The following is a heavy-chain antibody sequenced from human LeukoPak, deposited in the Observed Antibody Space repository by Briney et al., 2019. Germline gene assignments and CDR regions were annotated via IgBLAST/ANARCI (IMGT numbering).Heavy chain of an antibody. J-gene: IGHJ4*02. V-gene: IGHV3-53*05. Sequence: PGGSLRLSCAASGVTVSSQYMNWVRRAPGKGLEWVSVIYGVDVTSYADSVKGRFTISRDNSKNTVYLQMNSLRAEDTAVYYCASDLIYWGQGTLVTVSS. CDR1: GVTVSSQY. CDR2: IYGVDVT. CDR3: ASDLIY.